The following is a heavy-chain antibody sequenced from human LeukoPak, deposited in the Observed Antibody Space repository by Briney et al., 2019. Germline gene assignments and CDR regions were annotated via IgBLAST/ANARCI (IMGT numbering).Heavy chain of an antibody. V-gene: IGHV3-48*01. Sequence: GGSLRLSCAASGFTFSSYEMNWVRQAPGKGLEWISYSGSSNTIYYADSVKGRFTISRDNGKNTLYLQMNSLGAEDTAVYFCARRDYLDVWGKGTTVIVSS. J-gene: IGHJ6*04. CDR3: ARRDYLDV. CDR2: SGSSNTI. D-gene: IGHD3-22*01. CDR1: GFTFSSYE.